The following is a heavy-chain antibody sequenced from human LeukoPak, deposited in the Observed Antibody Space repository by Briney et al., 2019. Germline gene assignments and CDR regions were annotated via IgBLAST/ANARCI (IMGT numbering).Heavy chain of an antibody. Sequence: ASVKVSCKASGYSFIRYHIHWVRQAPGQGLEWMGVLKLYDGSISHAQKFQGRVTMTSDTSTSTVYMELSSLRSEDTAVYYCARGATISKIRSYFDYWGQGTLVTVSS. CDR2: LKLYDGSI. CDR3: ARGATISKIRSYFDY. CDR1: GYSFIRYH. J-gene: IGHJ4*02. V-gene: IGHV1-46*01. D-gene: IGHD2/OR15-2a*01.